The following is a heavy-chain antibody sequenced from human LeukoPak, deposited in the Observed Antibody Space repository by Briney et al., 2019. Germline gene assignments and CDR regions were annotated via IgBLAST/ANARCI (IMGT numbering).Heavy chain of an antibody. CDR2: IYYSGST. J-gene: IGHJ4*02. V-gene: IGHV4-39*01. Sequence: ESSETLSLTCTVSGGSISSSSYYWGWIRQPPGKGLEWIGSIYYSGSTYYNPSLKSRVTISVDTSKNQFSLKLSSVTAADTAVYYCARLVVTKYYFDYWGQGTLVTVSS. CDR3: ARLVVTKYYFDY. D-gene: IGHD3-22*01. CDR1: GGSISSSSYY.